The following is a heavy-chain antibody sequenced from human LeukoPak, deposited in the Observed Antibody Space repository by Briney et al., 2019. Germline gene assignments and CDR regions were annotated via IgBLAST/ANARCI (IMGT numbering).Heavy chain of an antibody. CDR2: IYYTGRT. J-gene: IGHJ5*02. V-gene: IGHV4-59*01. CDR3: TRTTIHGHSDL. Sequence: SSETLSLTCSVSGGSISGYYWSWIRQPPGKELERIAYIYYTGRTKCNPSLESRVTISVDTSKNQCSLNLRSVTAADTAMYYCTRTTIHGHSDLWGQGSLVTVSS. D-gene: IGHD1-26*01. CDR1: GGSISGYY.